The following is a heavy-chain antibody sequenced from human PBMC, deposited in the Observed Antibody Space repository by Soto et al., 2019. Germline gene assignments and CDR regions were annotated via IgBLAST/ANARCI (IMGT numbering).Heavy chain of an antibody. J-gene: IGHJ5*02. D-gene: IGHD3-9*01. CDR1: GYTFTSYG. CDR3: ARDQGDYDILTGYYNVGFDP. Sequence: ASVKVSFKASGYTFTSYGISWVRQAPGQGLEWMGWISAYNGNTNYAQKRQGRVTMTTDTSTSTAYMELRSLRSDDTAVYYCARDQGDYDILTGYYNVGFDPWGQGTLVTVSS. CDR2: ISAYNGNT. V-gene: IGHV1-18*01.